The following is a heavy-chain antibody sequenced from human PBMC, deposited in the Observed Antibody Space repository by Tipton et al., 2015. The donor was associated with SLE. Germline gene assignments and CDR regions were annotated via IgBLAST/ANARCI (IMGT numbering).Heavy chain of an antibody. J-gene: IGHJ4*02. CDR1: GGSMSSKNYY. V-gene: IGHV4-39*07. CDR2: IHYSGST. D-gene: IGHD3-10*01. CDR3: ARTEQGTGSYYRLVFEI. Sequence: GLVKPSETLSLTCTVSGGSMSSKNYYWGWIRQPPGKGLEWIGSIHYSGSTYDNPSFKSRVTISVDTSKNQFSLKLSSVTAADTAVYYCARTEQGTGSYYRLVFEIWGQGTLVTVSS.